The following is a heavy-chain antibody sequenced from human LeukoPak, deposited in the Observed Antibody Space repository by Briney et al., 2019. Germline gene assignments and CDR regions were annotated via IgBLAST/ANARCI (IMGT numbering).Heavy chain of an antibody. CDR3: ARVAWFGDYPNYYYYYMDV. J-gene: IGHJ6*03. Sequence: ASVKVSCKASGYTFTSYGISWVRQAPGQGLEWMGWINPNSGGTNYAQKFQGRVTMTRDTSISTAYMELSRLRSDDTAVYYCARVAWFGDYPNYYYYYMDVWGKGTTVTVSS. D-gene: IGHD3-10*01. V-gene: IGHV1-2*02. CDR2: INPNSGGT. CDR1: GYTFTSYG.